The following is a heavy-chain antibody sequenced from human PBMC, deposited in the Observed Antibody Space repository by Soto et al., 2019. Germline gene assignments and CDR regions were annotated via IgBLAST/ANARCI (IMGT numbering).Heavy chain of an antibody. CDR1: GFTFSIYG. D-gene: IGHD2-21*01. CDR3: ATDPDGLFDFDY. CDR2: ITSSVSIT. V-gene: IGHV3-48*02. J-gene: IGHJ4*02. Sequence: EVQLVESGGDLVQPGGSLRLSCAASGFTFSIYGMNWVRQAPGKGLEWLSYITSSVSITHYADSVKGRFTISRDNAKNSLYLQMNRLRDEDTAVYYCATDPDGLFDFDYWGQGTLVTVSS.